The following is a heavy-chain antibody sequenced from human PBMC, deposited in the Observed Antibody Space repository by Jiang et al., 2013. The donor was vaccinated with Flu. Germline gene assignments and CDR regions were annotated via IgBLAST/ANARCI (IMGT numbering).Heavy chain of an antibody. CDR2: TYYRSKWYL. V-gene: IGHV6-1*01. J-gene: IGHJ4*02. CDR3: ASGPGDY. Sequence: QTLSLTCAISGDSVSSDSAAWNWIRQSPSRGLEWLGRTYYRSKWYLDYALSVQSRITINPDTSKNQFSLHLKSVTPEDSALYYCASGPGDYWGQGTLVTVSS. CDR1: GDSVSSDSAA.